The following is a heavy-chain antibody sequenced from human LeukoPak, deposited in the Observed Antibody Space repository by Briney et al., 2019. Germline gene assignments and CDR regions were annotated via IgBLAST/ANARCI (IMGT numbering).Heavy chain of an antibody. J-gene: IGHJ6*03. V-gene: IGHV4-59*01. D-gene: IGHD5-18*01. CDR2: IYCSGST. Sequence: SETLSLTCAVYGGSFSGYYGSWIRQPPGKGLEWVGYIYCSGSTNYNPSLRSRVTISVDTSKHQFSLKLSSVTAADTAVYYCARGDLQYSYGHFYYYYYYMDVWGKGTTVTVSS. CDR3: ARGDLQYSYGHFYYYYYYMDV. CDR1: GGSFSGYY.